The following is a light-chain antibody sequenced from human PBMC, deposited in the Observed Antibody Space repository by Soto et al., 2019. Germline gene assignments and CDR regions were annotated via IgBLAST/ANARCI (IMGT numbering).Light chain of an antibody. CDR1: QSVSIN. CDR3: QQYNNWPPIP. V-gene: IGKV3-15*01. J-gene: IGKJ5*01. Sequence: ETVMTQSPATLSVSPGEGATLSCRASQSVSINLAWYQQKPGQAPRLLIYGASTRATGIPARFSGSGSGTEFTLTISSQQSEDFAVYYCQQYNNWPPIPFGQGTRLEIK. CDR2: GAS.